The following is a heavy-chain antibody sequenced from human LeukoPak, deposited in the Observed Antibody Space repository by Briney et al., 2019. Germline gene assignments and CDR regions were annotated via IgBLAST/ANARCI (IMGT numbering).Heavy chain of an antibody. D-gene: IGHD3-22*01. CDR3: AKGKTSGGYFGDAFDI. J-gene: IGHJ3*02. Sequence: GGSLRLSCAASGFTFSSYGMHWVRQAPGKRLEWVAFIRYDASNKYYGDSVKGRFTISRDNSKDSLYLQMNSLGAEDTASYYCAKGKTSGGYFGDAFDICGQGTMVIVSS. CDR1: GFTFSSYG. CDR2: IRYDASNK. V-gene: IGHV3-30*02.